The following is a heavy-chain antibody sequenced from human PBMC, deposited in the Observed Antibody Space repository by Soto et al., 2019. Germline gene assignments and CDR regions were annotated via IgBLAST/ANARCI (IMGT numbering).Heavy chain of an antibody. D-gene: IGHD3-3*01. CDR1: GFTFSSYA. V-gene: IGHV3-30-3*01. CDR2: ISYDGSNK. CDR3: ARALYYFWSSYYRNYYMVF. Sequence: GGSLRLSCAASGFTFSSYAMHWVRQAPGKGLEWVAVISYDGSNKYYADSVKGRFTISRDNSKNTMYLQMNSLRAEDTAVYYCARALYYFWSSYYRNYYMVFLGQGTTVIVS. J-gene: IGHJ6*02.